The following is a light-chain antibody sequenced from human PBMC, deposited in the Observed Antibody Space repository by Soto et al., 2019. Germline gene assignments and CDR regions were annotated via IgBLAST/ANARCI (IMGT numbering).Light chain of an antibody. J-gene: IGKJ1*01. CDR2: GAS. CDR3: QQYNNWPWT. V-gene: IGKV3-15*01. CDR1: QSVSSSY. Sequence: DIVLTQSPGTLSLSPGERATLSCRASQSVSSSYLAWYQQKPGQAPRLLIYGASTRATSFPARFSGSGSGTDFTLTISSLQSEDFAVYYCQQYNNWPWTFGQGTKVDIK.